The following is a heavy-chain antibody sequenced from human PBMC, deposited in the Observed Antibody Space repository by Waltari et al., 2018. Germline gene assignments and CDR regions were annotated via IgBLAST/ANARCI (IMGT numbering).Heavy chain of an antibody. CDR2: IYYSGSI. Sequence: QLQLQESGPGLVKPSETLSLTCSVSGGSISRSRYYWGWIRQSPGKGLEWIGSIYYSGSIYYNPTLQSRVTISGDTSKNQFSLNLSSVTAADTAVYYCARHWKRNGYRFDPWGQGTRVNVSS. J-gene: IGHJ5*02. V-gene: IGHV4-39*01. CDR3: ARHWKRNGYRFDP. CDR1: GGSISRSRYY. D-gene: IGHD5-12*01.